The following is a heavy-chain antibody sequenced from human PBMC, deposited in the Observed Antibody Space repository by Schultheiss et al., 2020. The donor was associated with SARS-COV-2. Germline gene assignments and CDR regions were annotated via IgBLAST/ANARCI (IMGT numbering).Heavy chain of an antibody. CDR3: ARSSIIAAAGYFDY. CDR1: GFTFSSYA. J-gene: IGHJ4*02. D-gene: IGHD6-13*01. CDR2: ISYDGSNK. Sequence: SCAASGFTFSSYAMSWVRQAPGKGLEWVAVISYDGSNKYYADSVKGRFTISRDNSKNTLYLQMNSLRAEDTAVYYCARSSIIAAAGYFDYWGQGTLVTVSS. V-gene: IGHV3-30*07.